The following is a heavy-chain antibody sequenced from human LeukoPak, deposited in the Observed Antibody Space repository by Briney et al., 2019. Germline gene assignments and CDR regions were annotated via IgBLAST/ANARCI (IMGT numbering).Heavy chain of an antibody. Sequence: GGSLRLSCAASGFTFSSYAMSWVRQAPGKGLEWVSAISGSGGSTYYADSVKGRFTISRDNSKNTLYLQMNSLGAEDTAVYYCAKHQLISYGMDVWGQGTTVTVSS. CDR3: AKHQLISYGMDV. CDR1: GFTFSSYA. V-gene: IGHV3-23*01. D-gene: IGHD2-8*01. CDR2: ISGSGGST. J-gene: IGHJ6*02.